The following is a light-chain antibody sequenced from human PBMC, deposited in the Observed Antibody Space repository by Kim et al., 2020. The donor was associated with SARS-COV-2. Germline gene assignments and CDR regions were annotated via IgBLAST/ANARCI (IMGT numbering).Light chain of an antibody. CDR1: QDISNY. J-gene: IGKJ3*01. CDR2: ASS. V-gene: IGKV1-16*01. CDR3: HQYNSDPFT. Sequence: ASVGDRVTISCRASQDISNYLAWFQQKPGKAPKPLIYASSSLQFEVSSRFSGSGSGTDFTLTISILQPEDFATYYCHQYNSDPFTFGRGTKVDIK.